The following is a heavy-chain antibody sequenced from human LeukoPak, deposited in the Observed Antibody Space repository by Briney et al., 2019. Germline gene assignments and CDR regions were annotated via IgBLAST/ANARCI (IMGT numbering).Heavy chain of an antibody. CDR3: AKDKRCSGTTCYASLFDY. V-gene: IGHV3-23*01. J-gene: IGHJ4*02. D-gene: IGHD2-2*01. CDR1: DFTFSSYA. CDR2: ISGSGFRA. Sequence: PGGSPRLSCAASDFTFSSYAVSWVRQAPAKGLECVSAISGSGFRAYYAASLKGRFTISRDSSKNTLYLQMDSLTAEDTAVYYCAKDKRCSGTTCYASLFDYWGQGTVVTVSS.